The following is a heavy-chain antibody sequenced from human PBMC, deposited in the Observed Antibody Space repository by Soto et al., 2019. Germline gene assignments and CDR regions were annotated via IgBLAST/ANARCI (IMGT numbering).Heavy chain of an antibody. CDR3: HCYGY. Sequence: EVQVVESGGGLIQPGGSLRLSCEVSGFSVTANYMSWVRQAPGKGLEWVSVIYSGGSTYYIDSVKGRFSISRDISKNTLYLQMNSLRAEDTAVYYCHCYGYWGQGTLVTVSS. J-gene: IGHJ4*02. CDR2: IYSGGST. V-gene: IGHV3-53*01. CDR1: GFSVTANY. D-gene: IGHD2-21*01.